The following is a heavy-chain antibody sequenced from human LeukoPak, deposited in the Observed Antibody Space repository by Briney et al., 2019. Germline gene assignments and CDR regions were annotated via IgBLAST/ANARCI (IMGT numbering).Heavy chain of an antibody. CDR1: GFTFRSYA. V-gene: IGHV3-23*01. CDR3: AKDRIASPPQGRFDP. D-gene: IGHD2-15*01. J-gene: IGHJ5*02. Sequence: GSLRLSCAASGFTFRSYAMNWVRQAPGKGLAWVSDISGSGDSLYYAGSVKGRFTISRDNSQNTLYLHMNNLGAEDTAIYYCAKDRIASPPQGRFDPWGQGTQVTVSS. CDR2: ISGSGDSL.